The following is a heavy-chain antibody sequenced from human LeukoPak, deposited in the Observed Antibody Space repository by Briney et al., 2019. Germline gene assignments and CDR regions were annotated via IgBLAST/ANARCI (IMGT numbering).Heavy chain of an antibody. J-gene: IGHJ4*02. CDR2: IYHSGST. CDR3: ARHYDILTGYYY. CDR1: GYSIGSGYY. V-gene: IGHV4-38-2*01. D-gene: IGHD3-9*01. Sequence: SETLSLTCAVSGYSIGSGYYWGWIRQPPGNGLEWIGSIYHSGSTYYNPSLKSRVTISVDTSKNQFSQKLSSVTAADTAVYYCARHYDILTGYYYWGQGTLVTVSS.